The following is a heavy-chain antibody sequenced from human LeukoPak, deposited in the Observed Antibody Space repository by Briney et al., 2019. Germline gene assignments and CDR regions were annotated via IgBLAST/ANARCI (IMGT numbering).Heavy chain of an antibody. CDR3: ASLNYDFWSGYYYGYAFDI. CDR2: IYHSGST. D-gene: IGHD3-3*01. CDR1: GYSISSGYY. V-gene: IGHV4-38-2*01. Sequence: SETLSLTCAVSGYSISSGYYWGWIRPPPGKGLEWIGSIYHSGSTYYDPSLKSGVTISVDTSKNQFSLKLSSVTSADTAVYYRASLNYDFWSGYYYGYAFDIWGQGTMVTVSS. J-gene: IGHJ3*02.